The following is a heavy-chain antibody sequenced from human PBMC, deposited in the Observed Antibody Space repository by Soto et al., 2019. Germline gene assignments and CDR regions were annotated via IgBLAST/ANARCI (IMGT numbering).Heavy chain of an antibody. V-gene: IGHV1-18*01. CDR2: ISAYNDNT. CDR3: ARADTYYDFWSGYYPPNYYYYYMDV. Sequence: ASVKVSCKASGYIFTSNGFSWVRQAPGQGLEWMGWISAYNDNTNYAQKHQGRVTMTTDTSTSTAYMELRSLRSDDTAVYYCARADTYYDFWSGYYPPNYYYYYMDVWGKGTTVTSP. CDR1: GYIFTSNG. J-gene: IGHJ6*03. D-gene: IGHD3-3*01.